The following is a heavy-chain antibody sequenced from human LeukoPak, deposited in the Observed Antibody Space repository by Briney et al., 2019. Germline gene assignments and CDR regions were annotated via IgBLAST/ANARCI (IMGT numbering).Heavy chain of an antibody. CDR2: ISAYNGNT. CDR1: GYTFTSYG. J-gene: IGHJ5*02. D-gene: IGHD3-10*01. CDR3: ARVYGSGSYYKANWFDP. Sequence: ASVKVSCKASGYTFTSYGISWVRQAPGQGLEWMGWISAYNGNTSYAQKLQGRVTMTTDTSTSTAYMELRSLRSDDTAVYYCARVYGSGSYYKANWFDPWGQGTLVTVSS. V-gene: IGHV1-18*01.